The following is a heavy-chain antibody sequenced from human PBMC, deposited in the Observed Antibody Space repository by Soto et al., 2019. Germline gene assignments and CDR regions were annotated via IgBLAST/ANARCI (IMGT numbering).Heavy chain of an antibody. CDR2: INHSGST. Sequence: QVQLQQWGAGLLKPSETLSLTCAVYGGSFSGYYWSWIRQPPGKGLEWIGEINHSGSTNYNPSLKSRVTISVDTSKNQFSLKLSSVTAADTAVYYCASARGSGEGVTWGQGTLVTVSS. J-gene: IGHJ5*02. CDR3: ASARGSGEGVT. V-gene: IGHV4-34*01. CDR1: GGSFSGYY. D-gene: IGHD3-10*01.